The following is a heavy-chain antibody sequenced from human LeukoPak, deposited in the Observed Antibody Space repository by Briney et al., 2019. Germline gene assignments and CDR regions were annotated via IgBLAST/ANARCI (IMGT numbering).Heavy chain of an antibody. D-gene: IGHD3-10*01. CDR2: IYYSGST. Sequence: SETLSLTCTVSGGSISSSSYYWGWIRQPPGKGLEWIGSIYYSGSTYYNPSLKSRVTISVDTSKNQFSLKLSSVTAADTAVYYCATDCGSVPYNWFDPWGQGTLVTVSS. CDR3: ATDCGSVPYNWFDP. V-gene: IGHV4-39*07. J-gene: IGHJ5*02. CDR1: GGSISSSSYY.